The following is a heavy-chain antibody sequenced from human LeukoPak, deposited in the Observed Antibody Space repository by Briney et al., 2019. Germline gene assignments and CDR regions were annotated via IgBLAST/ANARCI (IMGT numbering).Heavy chain of an antibody. Sequence: ASVKVSCKASGYTFTGYYMHWVRQAPGQGLEWMGWINPNSGGTNYAQKLQGRVTMTRDTSISTAYMELSRLRSDDTAVYYCARDNRITMVRGVMAPLPFDYWGQGTLVTVSS. CDR3: ARDNRITMVRGVMAPLPFDY. V-gene: IGHV1-2*02. D-gene: IGHD3-10*01. CDR1: GYTFTGYY. CDR2: INPNSGGT. J-gene: IGHJ4*02.